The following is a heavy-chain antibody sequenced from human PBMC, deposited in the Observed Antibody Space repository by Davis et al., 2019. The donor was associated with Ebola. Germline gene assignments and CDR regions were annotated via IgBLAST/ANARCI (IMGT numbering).Heavy chain of an antibody. CDR1: GYTFTNYY. V-gene: IGHV1-46*01. D-gene: IGHD2-15*01. CDR3: ARLLGYCSGGSCYSYYFDY. Sequence: ASVKVSCKASGYTFTNYYIHWVRQAPGQGLEWMGIINPSGGSTSYAQKFQGRVTMTRDTSTSTVYMELSSLRSEDTAVYYCARLLGYCSGGSCYSYYFDYWGQGTLVTVSS. CDR2: INPSGGST. J-gene: IGHJ4*02.